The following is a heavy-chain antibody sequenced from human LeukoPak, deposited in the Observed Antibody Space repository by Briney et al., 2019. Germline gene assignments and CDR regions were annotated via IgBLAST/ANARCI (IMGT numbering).Heavy chain of an antibody. CDR2: ISSSSTDI. CDR3: ARAPEVHYYYMDV. Sequence: PGGSLRLSCAASGFAFNTYRMDWVRQAPGKGLEWVSSISSSSTDIYYADSFRGRFTISRGNARNTLYLQMNSLRAEDTAVYYCARAPEVHYYYMDVWGTGTTVTVSS. CDR1: GFAFNTYR. V-gene: IGHV3-21*01. J-gene: IGHJ6*03.